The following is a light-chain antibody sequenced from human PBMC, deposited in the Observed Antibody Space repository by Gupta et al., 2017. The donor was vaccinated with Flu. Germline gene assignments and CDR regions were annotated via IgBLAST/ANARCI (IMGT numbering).Light chain of an antibody. Sequence: RVTSSCSGSRSNSGSNSGYWYQQLPRTAPKFLIYGDDLLPSGVPDRFSGSKSGTSASLAISGLQCEDEADYYCAAYDETLTGWVFGGGTKLTVL. J-gene: IGLJ3*02. V-gene: IGLV1-36*01. CDR3: AAYDETLTGWV. CDR1: RSNSGSNS. CDR2: GDD.